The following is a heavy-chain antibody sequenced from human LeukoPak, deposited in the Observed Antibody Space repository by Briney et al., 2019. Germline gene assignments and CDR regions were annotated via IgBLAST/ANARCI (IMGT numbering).Heavy chain of an antibody. CDR2: IYYSGST. D-gene: IGHD6-13*01. J-gene: IGHJ2*01. V-gene: IGHV4-61*01. CDR3: ARVYYSSSYDYWYFDL. CDR1: GGSISSSSYY. Sequence: SETLSLTCTVSGGSISSSSYYWSWIRQPPGKGLECIGYIYYSGSTNYNPSLKSRVTISVDTSKNQFSLKLRSVTAADTAVYYCARVYYSSSYDYWYFDLWGRGTLVTVSS.